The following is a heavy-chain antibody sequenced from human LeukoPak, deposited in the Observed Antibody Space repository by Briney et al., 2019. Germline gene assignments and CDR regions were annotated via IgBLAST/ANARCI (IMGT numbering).Heavy chain of an antibody. CDR1: GFTFDDYA. Sequence: PGRSLRLSCAASGFTFDDYAMHWVRQAPGKGLEWVSGISWNSGSIGYADSVKGRFTISRDNAKNSLYLQMNSLRAEDTALYYCAKGLAGTIALIVVALDYWGQGTLVTVSS. J-gene: IGHJ4*02. V-gene: IGHV3-9*01. CDR2: ISWNSGSI. CDR3: AKGLAGTIALIVVALDY. D-gene: IGHD3-22*01.